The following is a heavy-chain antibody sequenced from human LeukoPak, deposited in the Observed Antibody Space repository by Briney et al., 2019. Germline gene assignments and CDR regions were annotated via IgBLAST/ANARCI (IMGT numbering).Heavy chain of an antibody. CDR3: ATDGDQSYYDSSGPY. D-gene: IGHD3-22*01. J-gene: IGHJ4*02. CDR1: GFAVSSND. Sequence: GGSLRLSCAASGFAVSSNDMTWIRQAPGKGLEWVSVIYTGGSTYYADSVKGRFTISRDNSKNTLYLQMNSLRAEDTAVYYCATDGDQSYYDSSGPYWGQGTLVTVPS. V-gene: IGHV3-66*01. CDR2: IYTGGST.